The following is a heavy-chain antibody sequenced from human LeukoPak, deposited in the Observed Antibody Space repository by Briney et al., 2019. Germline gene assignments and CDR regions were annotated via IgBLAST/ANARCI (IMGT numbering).Heavy chain of an antibody. CDR3: AREEDFDY. CDR2: ISSTSIYI. J-gene: IGHJ4*02. Sequence: PGGSLRLSCAASGFTFRSYNMNWVRQAPVKGLEWVSSISSTSIYIYYADSVNGRFTISRHNDKNSLYLQMNSLRAEDTAVYYCAREEDFDYWGQGTLVTVSS. CDR1: GFTFRSYN. V-gene: IGHV3-21*06.